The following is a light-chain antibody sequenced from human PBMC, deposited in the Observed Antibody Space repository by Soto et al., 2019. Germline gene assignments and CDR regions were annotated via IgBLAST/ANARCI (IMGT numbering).Light chain of an antibody. CDR1: SSDVGGYNY. J-gene: IGLJ2*01. CDR3: SSYTSSSTLVV. Sequence: QSALTQPASVSGSPGQSITISGTGTSSDVGGYNYVAWYQQHPGKAPKLMIYDVSNRPSGVSTRLSGSKSGNTASLTISGRQAEDKADYYCSSYTSSSTLVVFGGGTKLTVL. V-gene: IGLV2-14*01. CDR2: DVS.